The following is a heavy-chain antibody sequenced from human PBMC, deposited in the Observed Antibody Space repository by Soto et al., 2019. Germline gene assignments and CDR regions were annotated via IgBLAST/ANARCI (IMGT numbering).Heavy chain of an antibody. CDR3: SGEVASGY. D-gene: IGHD2-21*01. Sequence: QVQLVESGGGVVQPGRSLRLSCAVSGFTVSTYGMHWVRQAPGKGLEWVAVISRDGGTKYYEDSVKGRFTISRDNSRNTLFLEMNSLRGDDMAVYYCSGEVASGYWGQGTLVTVSS. V-gene: IGHV3-30*03. CDR2: ISRDGGTK. J-gene: IGHJ4*02. CDR1: GFTVSTYG.